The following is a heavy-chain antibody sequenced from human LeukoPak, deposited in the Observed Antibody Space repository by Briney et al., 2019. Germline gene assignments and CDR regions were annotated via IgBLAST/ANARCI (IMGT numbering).Heavy chain of an antibody. CDR3: ARRGYSYGLWNY. V-gene: IGHV4-34*01. CDR1: GGSLSNYY. D-gene: IGHD5-18*01. CDR2: IYYSGST. Sequence: SETLSLTCAVYGGSLSNYYWSWIRRPPGKGLEWIGEIYYSGSTSYNPSLKSRVTISVDTSNNQFSLKLKSVTAADTAVYYCARRGYSYGLWNYWGQGTLVTVSS. J-gene: IGHJ4*02.